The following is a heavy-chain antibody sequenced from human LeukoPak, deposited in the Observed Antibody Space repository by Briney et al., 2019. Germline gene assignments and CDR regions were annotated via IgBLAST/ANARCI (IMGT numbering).Heavy chain of an antibody. J-gene: IGHJ5*02. V-gene: IGHV4-34*01. CDR3: ARVGLDCSSTSCYRNWFGP. CDR2: INHSGST. Sequence: SETLSLTCAVYGGSFSGYYWSWIRQPPGKGLEWIGEINHSGSTNYNPSLKSRVTISVDTSKNQFSLKLSSVTAADTAVYYCARVGLDCSSTSCYRNWFGPWGQGTLVTVSS. CDR1: GGSFSGYY. D-gene: IGHD2-2*02.